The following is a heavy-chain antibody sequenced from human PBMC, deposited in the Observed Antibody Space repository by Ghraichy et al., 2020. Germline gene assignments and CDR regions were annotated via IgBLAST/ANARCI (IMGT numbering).Heavy chain of an antibody. J-gene: IGHJ4*02. CDR2: ISSSSSYI. V-gene: IGHV3-21*01. Sequence: GGSLRLSCAASGFTFSSYSMNWVRQAPGKGLEWVSSISSSSSYIYYADSVKGRFTISRDNAKNSLYLQMNSLRAEDTAVYYCAITMGCSGGSCYSRWGQGTLVTVSS. CDR3: AITMGCSGGSCYSR. D-gene: IGHD2-15*01. CDR1: GFTFSSYS.